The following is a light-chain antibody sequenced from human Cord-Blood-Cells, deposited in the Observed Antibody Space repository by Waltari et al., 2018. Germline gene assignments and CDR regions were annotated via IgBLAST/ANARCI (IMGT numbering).Light chain of an antibody. CDR3: SSYTSSSTYV. CDR2: DVS. J-gene: IGLJ1*01. V-gene: IGLV2-14*03. CDR1: SSDVGRYHY. Sequence: QSALTQPASVSGSPGQSITISCPGTSSDVGRYHYFPCYQQHPGKAPKLMIYDVSKRPSGVSNRFSGSKSGNTASLTISGLQAEDEADYYCSSYTSSSTYVFGTGTKVTVL.